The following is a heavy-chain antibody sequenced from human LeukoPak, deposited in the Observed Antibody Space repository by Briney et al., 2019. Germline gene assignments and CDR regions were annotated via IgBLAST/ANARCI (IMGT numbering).Heavy chain of an antibody. J-gene: IGHJ4*02. CDR3: ARVHTRRGYSYGPADY. V-gene: IGHV1-69*05. D-gene: IGHD5-18*01. CDR1: GGTLSSYA. CDR2: IIPIFGTA. Sequence: SVKVSCKASGGTLSSYAISWVRQAPGQGLEWMGGIIPIFGTANYAQKFQGRVTITTDESTSTAYMELSSLRSEDTAVYYCARVHTRRGYSYGPADYWGQGTLVTVSS.